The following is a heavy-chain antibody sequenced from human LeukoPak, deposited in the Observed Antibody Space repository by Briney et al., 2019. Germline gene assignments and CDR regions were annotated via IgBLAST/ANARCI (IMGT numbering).Heavy chain of an antibody. Sequence: GGSLRLSCAASGFTVGSNYLTWVRQAPGKGLEWVSVIHSGGNTYYADSVKGRFTISRDNSKNTLYLQMNSLRAEDTAVYYCARDMTTETTGDYWGQGTLVTVSS. CDR1: GFTVGSNY. CDR3: ARDMTTETTGDY. D-gene: IGHD4-17*01. J-gene: IGHJ4*02. CDR2: IHSGGNT. V-gene: IGHV3-66*01.